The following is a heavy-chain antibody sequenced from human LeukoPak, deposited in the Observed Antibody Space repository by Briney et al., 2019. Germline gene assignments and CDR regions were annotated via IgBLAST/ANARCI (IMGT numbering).Heavy chain of an antibody. J-gene: IGHJ4*02. Sequence: PSETLSLTCAVYGGSFSGYYWSWIRQPPGKGLEWIGEINHSGSTNYNPSLKSRVTISVDTSKNQFSLKLSSVTAADTAVYYCARGRPRGSGYARLYYFDYWGQGTLVTVSS. D-gene: IGHD5-12*01. V-gene: IGHV4-34*01. CDR1: GGSFSGYY. CDR2: INHSGST. CDR3: ARGRPRGSGYARLYYFDY.